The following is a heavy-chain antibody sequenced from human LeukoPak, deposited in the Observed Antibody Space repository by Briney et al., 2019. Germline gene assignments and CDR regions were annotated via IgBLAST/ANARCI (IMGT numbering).Heavy chain of an antibody. J-gene: IGHJ4*02. D-gene: IGHD3-22*01. CDR2: INAGNGNT. CDR1: GYTFTSYA. V-gene: IGHV1-3*01. CDR3: ARDYYYDSSGPEYYLDY. Sequence: ASVKVSCKASGYTFTSYAMHWVRQAPGQRLEWMGSINAGNGNTKYSQKFQGRVTITRDTSASTAYMELSSLRSEDTAVYYCARDYYYDSSGPEYYLDYWGQGTLVTVSS.